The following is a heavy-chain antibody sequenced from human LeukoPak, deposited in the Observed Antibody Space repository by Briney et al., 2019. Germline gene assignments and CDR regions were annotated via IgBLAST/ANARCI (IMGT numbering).Heavy chain of an antibody. CDR3: AKDPHYYDSSGLATDAFDI. V-gene: IGHV3-23*01. J-gene: IGHJ3*02. D-gene: IGHD3-22*01. Sequence: GGSLRLSCAASGFTFSSYAMSWVRQAPGKGLEWVSAISGSGGSTYYADSVKGRFTISRDNSKNTPYLQMNSLRAEDTAVYYCAKDPHYYDSSGLATDAFDIWGQGTMVTVSS. CDR1: GFTFSSYA. CDR2: ISGSGGST.